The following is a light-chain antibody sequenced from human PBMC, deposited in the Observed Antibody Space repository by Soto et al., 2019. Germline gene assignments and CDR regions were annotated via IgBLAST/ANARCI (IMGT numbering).Light chain of an antibody. J-gene: IGKJ4*01. CDR3: QQYDNFPPT. Sequence: DVQMTQFPSSLSASVGDRVTITCRASQSVRNWLAWYQQTPGKAPKSLIYATSILQGGVPSRFSGTGSGTDFTLTINGLQPEDFATYYCQQYDNFPPTFGGGTKVEI. CDR2: ATS. CDR1: QSVRNW. V-gene: IGKV1D-16*01.